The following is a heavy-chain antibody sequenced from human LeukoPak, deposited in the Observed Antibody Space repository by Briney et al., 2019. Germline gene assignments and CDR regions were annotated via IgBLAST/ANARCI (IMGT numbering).Heavy chain of an antibody. CDR2: INSDGSST. CDR1: GFTFSSYW. J-gene: IGHJ6*02. V-gene: IGHV3-74*01. Sequence: PGGSLRLSCAASGFTFSSYWMHWVRQAPGKGLVWVSRINSDGSSTSYADSVKGRFTISRDNAKNTLYLQMNSLRAEDTAVYYCARNRPAGGYYDFWSGYQPSYYYYYGMDVWGQGTTVTVSS. CDR3: ARNRPAGGYYDFWSGYQPSYYYYYGMDV. D-gene: IGHD3-3*01.